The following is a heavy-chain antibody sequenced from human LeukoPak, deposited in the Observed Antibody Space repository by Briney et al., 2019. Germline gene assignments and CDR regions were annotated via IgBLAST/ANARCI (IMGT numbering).Heavy chain of an antibody. CDR1: GYSFTTYW. Sequence: GESLQISCKGSGYSFTTYWIGWVRQMPGKGLEWMGIIYPGDSDTRYSPSFQGQVTISADKSISTAYLQWSSLKASDTAMYYCARGGSYRINYYYYMDVWGKGTTVTVSS. V-gene: IGHV5-51*01. CDR3: ARGGSYRINYYYYMDV. J-gene: IGHJ6*03. D-gene: IGHD1-26*01. CDR2: IYPGDSDT.